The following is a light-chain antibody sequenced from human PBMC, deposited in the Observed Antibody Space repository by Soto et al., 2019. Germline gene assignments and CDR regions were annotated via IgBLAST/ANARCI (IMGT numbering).Light chain of an antibody. Sequence: QSVLTQPASVSGSPGQSITIACTGTSSDVGGYNYASWFQQHPGKAPKLMISEVSNRPSGVSNRFSASKSGNTASLTISGLQSEDEATYYCSSYSSSSTLVFGTGTKVTVL. V-gene: IGLV2-14*01. CDR3: SSYSSSSTLV. J-gene: IGLJ1*01. CDR1: SSDVGGYNY. CDR2: EVS.